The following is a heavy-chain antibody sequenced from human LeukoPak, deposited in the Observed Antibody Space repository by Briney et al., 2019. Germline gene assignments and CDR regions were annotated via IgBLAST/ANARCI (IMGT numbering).Heavy chain of an antibody. D-gene: IGHD3-3*01. Sequence: PGGSLRLSCAASGFTFSDYYMSWIRQAPGKGLEWVSYISSSGSTIYYADSVKGRFTISRDNAKNSLYLQMNSLRAEDTAVYYCARESQYYDFWSGRTTTPLPDVWGQGTLVTVSS. CDR1: GFTFSDYY. CDR2: ISSSGSTI. J-gene: IGHJ4*02. V-gene: IGHV3-11*04. CDR3: ARESQYYDFWSGRTTTPLPDV.